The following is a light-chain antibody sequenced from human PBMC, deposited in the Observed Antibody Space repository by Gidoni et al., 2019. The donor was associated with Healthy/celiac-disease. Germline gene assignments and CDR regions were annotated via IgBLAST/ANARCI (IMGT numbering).Light chain of an antibody. Sequence: EIVMTQSPATLSVSPGERATLSCRASQSVSSNLAWYQQKPGQAPRLLIYGASTRATDIPARFSGSASGTEFTLTIRSLLSEDVAVFYCQQYNNWPSWTFGQXTKVEIK. CDR3: QQYNNWPSWT. V-gene: IGKV3-15*01. CDR2: GAS. J-gene: IGKJ1*01. CDR1: QSVSSN.